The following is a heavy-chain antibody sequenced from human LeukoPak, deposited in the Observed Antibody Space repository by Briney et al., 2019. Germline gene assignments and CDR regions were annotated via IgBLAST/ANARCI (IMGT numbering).Heavy chain of an antibody. Sequence: GGSLRLSCAASGFTFSSYAMSWVRQAPGKGLEWVSAISGSGGTTNYADSVKGRFTISRDNSRDTLFLQMNSLRAEDTAVYYCARPSSGWYVGFHWGQGTLVTVSS. V-gene: IGHV3-23*01. CDR3: ARPSSGWYVGFH. D-gene: IGHD6-19*01. CDR2: ISGSGGTT. CDR1: GFTFSSYA. J-gene: IGHJ4*02.